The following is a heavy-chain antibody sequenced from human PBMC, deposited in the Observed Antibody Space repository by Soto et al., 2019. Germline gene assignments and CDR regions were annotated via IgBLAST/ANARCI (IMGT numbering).Heavy chain of an antibody. CDR2: INHSGST. Sequence: PSETLSLTCAVYGGSFSGYYWSWIRQPLGKGLEWIGEINHSGSTNYNPSLKSRVTISVDTSKNQFSLKLSSVTAADTAVYYCARASITMVRGVILDHDAFDIWGQGTIVTVSS. V-gene: IGHV4-34*01. CDR3: ARASITMVRGVILDHDAFDI. J-gene: IGHJ3*02. CDR1: GGSFSGYY. D-gene: IGHD3-10*01.